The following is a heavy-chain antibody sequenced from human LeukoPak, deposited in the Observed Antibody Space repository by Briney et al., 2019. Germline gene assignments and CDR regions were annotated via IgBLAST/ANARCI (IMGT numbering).Heavy chain of an antibody. Sequence: ASVKISCKVSGYTFTDYYMHWVQQAPGKGLEWMGLVDPEDGETIYAEKFQGRVTTTADTSTDTAYMELSSLRSEDTAVYYCATADCSSTSCYPYYMDVWGKGTTVTVSS. J-gene: IGHJ6*03. CDR2: VDPEDGET. CDR1: GYTFTDYY. V-gene: IGHV1-69-2*01. CDR3: ATADCSSTSCYPYYMDV. D-gene: IGHD2-2*01.